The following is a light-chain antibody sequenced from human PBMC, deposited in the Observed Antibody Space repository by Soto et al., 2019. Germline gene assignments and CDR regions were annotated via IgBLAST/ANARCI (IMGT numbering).Light chain of an antibody. Sequence: DIQMTQAPSSVSASVGDTVPITCRASQDISSWLSWFQQKPGRAPKLLLYAASSLQSGVPSRFSGSGSGADFTLTISSLQPEDFATYYCQQAHSFPLTFGGGTKVEIK. CDR2: AAS. CDR3: QQAHSFPLT. CDR1: QDISSW. J-gene: IGKJ4*01. V-gene: IGKV1-12*01.